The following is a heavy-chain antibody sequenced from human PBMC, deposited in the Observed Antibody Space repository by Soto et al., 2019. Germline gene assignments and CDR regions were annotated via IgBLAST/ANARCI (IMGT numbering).Heavy chain of an antibody. CDR2: TYLRSKWYN. D-gene: IGHD5-12*01. J-gene: IGHJ5*02. V-gene: IGHV6-1*01. CDR3: AKGDNLGPKTGYAFDP. Sequence: SKTLSLTCAISGDSVSSNTASWNWIRQSPSRGLEWLGRTYLRSKWYNDYAVSVKSRIIINPDTSNNQFSLQLNSVTPEDTAVYFCAKGDNLGPKTGYAFDPWGQGIMVTVSS. CDR1: GDSVSSNTAS.